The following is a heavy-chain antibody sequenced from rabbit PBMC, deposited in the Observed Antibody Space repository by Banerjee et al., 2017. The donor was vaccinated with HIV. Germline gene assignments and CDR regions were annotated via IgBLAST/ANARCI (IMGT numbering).Heavy chain of an antibody. D-gene: IGHD6-1*01. Sequence: QEQLVESGGDLVKPGASLTLTCTASGVSFTSDCYMCWVRQAPGKGLEWIGCIDTSSANTAYATWAKGRFTISKTSSTTVTLQMTSLTAADTATYFCARGEHFSVGFSAFAIYLDLWGPGTLVTVS. CDR3: ARGEHFSVGFSAFAIYLDL. CDR2: IDTSSANT. V-gene: IGHV1S45*01. CDR1: GVSFTSDCY. J-gene: IGHJ6*01.